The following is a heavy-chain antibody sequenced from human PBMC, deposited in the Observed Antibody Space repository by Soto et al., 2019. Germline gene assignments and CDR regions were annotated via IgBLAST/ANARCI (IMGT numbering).Heavy chain of an antibody. CDR2: IIPIFGTA. CDR1: GGTFSSYA. D-gene: IGHD6-13*01. V-gene: IGHV1-69*13. CDR3: ARDGKKASSSRYNWFDP. Sequence: SVKVSCKAFGGTFSSYAISWVRQAPGQGLEWMGGIIPIFGTANYAQKFQGRVTVTADESTSTAYMELSSLRSEDTAVYYCARDGKKASSSRYNWFDPWGQGTLVTVSS. J-gene: IGHJ5*02.